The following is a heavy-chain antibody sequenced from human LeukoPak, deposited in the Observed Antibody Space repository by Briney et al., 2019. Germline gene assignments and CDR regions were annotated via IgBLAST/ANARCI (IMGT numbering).Heavy chain of an antibody. CDR1: GGSIISYY. V-gene: IGHV4-59*12. D-gene: IGHD2-15*01. Sequence: SETLSLTCTVSGGSIISYYWTWIRQPPGKGLEWIGYIYYSGSTNYNPSLKSRVTMSVDTSKNQFSLKLSSVTAADTAVYYCARDGNGSQAFDYWGQGTLVTVFS. J-gene: IGHJ4*02. CDR3: ARDGNGSQAFDY. CDR2: IYYSGST.